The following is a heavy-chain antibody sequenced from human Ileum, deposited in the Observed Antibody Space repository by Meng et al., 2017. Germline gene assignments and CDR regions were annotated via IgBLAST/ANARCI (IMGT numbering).Heavy chain of an antibody. Sequence: QVHLQQWGAGLLKPAETLSLTCAVYGGSFNNDDWNWIRQPPGKGLEWIGEVFYTGGTKYNPSLQSRVTISIDTSKKQLSLNLTSATAADTALYYCVTGTLRGGVDWGQGILVTVSS. J-gene: IGHJ4*02. V-gene: IGHV4-34*12. D-gene: IGHD3-10*01. CDR2: VFYTGGT. CDR3: VTGTLRGGVD. CDR1: GGSFNNDD.